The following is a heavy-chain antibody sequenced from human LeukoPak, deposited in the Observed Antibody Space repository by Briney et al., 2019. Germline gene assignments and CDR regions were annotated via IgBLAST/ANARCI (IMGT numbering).Heavy chain of an antibody. D-gene: IGHD5-18*01. Sequence: GRSLRLSCAASGFTFSSYDMHWVRQAPGKGLEWVAVISYDGSTMYYADSVKGRFTISRDNSKNTLYLQMNSLEAEDTAVYYCAKAKSYSSGSSGYWGQGTPVTVSS. CDR2: ISYDGSTM. CDR1: GFTFSSYD. CDR3: AKAKSYSSGSSGY. J-gene: IGHJ4*02. V-gene: IGHV3-30*18.